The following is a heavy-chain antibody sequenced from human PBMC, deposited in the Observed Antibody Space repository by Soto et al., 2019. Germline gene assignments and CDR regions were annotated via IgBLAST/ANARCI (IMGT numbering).Heavy chain of an antibody. D-gene: IGHD5-18*01. CDR2: ISSSSSTI. CDR3: ARAGGQLWSYYYYYGMDV. J-gene: IGHJ6*02. CDR1: GFTFSSYS. V-gene: IGHV3-48*02. Sequence: EVQLVESGGGLVQPGGSLRLSCAASGFTFSSYSMNWVRQAPGKGLEWVSYISSSSSTIYYADSVKGRFTISRDNAKNSLYLQMNSLRDEDPGVYYCARAGGQLWSYYYYYGMDVWGQGTTVTVSS.